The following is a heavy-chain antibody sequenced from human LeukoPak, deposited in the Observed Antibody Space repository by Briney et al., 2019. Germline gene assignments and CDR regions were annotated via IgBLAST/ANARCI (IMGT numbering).Heavy chain of an antibody. V-gene: IGHV4-59*08. CDR3: ARHEDGDYVFDY. J-gene: IGHJ4*02. CDR2: IYYSGST. D-gene: IGHD4-17*01. CDR1: GGSFSGYY. Sequence: SETLSLTCAVYGGSFSGYYWSWIRQPPGKGLEWIGYIYYSGSTNYNPSLKSRVTISVDTSKNQFSLKLSSVTAADTAVYYCARHEDGDYVFDYWGQGTLVTVSS.